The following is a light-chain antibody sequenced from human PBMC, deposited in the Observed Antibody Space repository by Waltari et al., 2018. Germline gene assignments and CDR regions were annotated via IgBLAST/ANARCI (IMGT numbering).Light chain of an antibody. CDR2: GTS. Sequence: IVLTQSPDTLSLSQGETAALSCRASDTINSEFLAWYQHKVGQAPRLLIYGTSTRAADIPERFRGAGSGRDYTLSIIGLEPEDFAVYYCQQYDSKPTFGPGTKV. J-gene: IGKJ1*01. CDR1: DTINSEF. V-gene: IGKV3-20*01. CDR3: QQYDSKPT.